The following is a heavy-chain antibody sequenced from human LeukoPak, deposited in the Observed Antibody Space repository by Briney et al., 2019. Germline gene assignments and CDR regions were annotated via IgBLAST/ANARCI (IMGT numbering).Heavy chain of an antibody. V-gene: IGHV4-30-4*08. CDR2: IYYSGST. Sequence: SETLSLTCTVSGGSISSGDYYWSWIRQPPGKGLEWIGYIYYSGSTYYNPSLESRVTISVDTSKNQFSLKLSSVTAADTAVYYCARAVSTKLRFLEWLAPYMDVWGKGTTVTVSS. D-gene: IGHD3-3*01. CDR3: ARAVSTKLRFLEWLAPYMDV. CDR1: GGSISSGDYY. J-gene: IGHJ6*03.